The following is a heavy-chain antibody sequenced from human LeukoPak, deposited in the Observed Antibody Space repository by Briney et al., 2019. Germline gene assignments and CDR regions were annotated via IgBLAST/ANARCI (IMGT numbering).Heavy chain of an antibody. CDR3: ARSKPYDFWSGYQFYYYYYGMDV. Sequence: GGSLRLSCAASGFTFNSYAMIWVRQAPGKGLESISSISTTGDRTYYADSVKGRFTISRDNAKNSLYLQMNSLRAEDTAVYYCARSKPYDFWSGYQFYYYYYGMDVWGQGTTVTVSS. D-gene: IGHD3-3*01. V-gene: IGHV3-23*01. J-gene: IGHJ6*02. CDR1: GFTFNSYA. CDR2: ISTTGDRT.